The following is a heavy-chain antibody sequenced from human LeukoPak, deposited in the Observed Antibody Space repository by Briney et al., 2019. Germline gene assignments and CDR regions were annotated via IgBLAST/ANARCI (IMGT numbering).Heavy chain of an antibody. Sequence: PGGSLRLSCAASGFTFSSYAMSWVRQAPGKGLEWVANIKQDGSEKHYVDSVKGRFTISRDNAKNSLYLQMNSLGAGDTAVYYCASMWDGGYWGQGTLVTVSS. CDR1: GFTFSSYA. CDR3: ASMWDGGY. CDR2: IKQDGSEK. D-gene: IGHD1-26*01. V-gene: IGHV3-7*01. J-gene: IGHJ4*02.